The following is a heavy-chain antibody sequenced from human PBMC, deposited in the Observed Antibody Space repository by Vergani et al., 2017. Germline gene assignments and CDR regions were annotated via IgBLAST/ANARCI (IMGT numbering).Heavy chain of an antibody. CDR1: GYSFTSYW. CDR3: ARATMVRGVMTLRDAFDI. V-gene: IGHV5-10-1*03. Sequence: DVQLVQSGAEVKKPGESLRISCKGSGYSFTSYWISWVRQMPGKGLEWMVRIDPSDSYTNYSPSFQGHVTISADKSISTAYLQWRSLKASDTAMYYCARATMVRGVMTLRDAFDIWGQGTMVTVSS. J-gene: IGHJ3*02. CDR2: IDPSDSYT. D-gene: IGHD3-10*01.